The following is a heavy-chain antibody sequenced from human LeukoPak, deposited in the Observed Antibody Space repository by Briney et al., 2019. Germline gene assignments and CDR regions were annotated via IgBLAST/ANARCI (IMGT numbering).Heavy chain of an antibody. Sequence: GGSLRLSCAASGFTFSSYAMSWVRQAPGKGLEWVGFIRSKAYGGTTEYAASVKGRFTISRDDSKSIAYLQMNSLKTEDTAVYYCTRVWGNTRSLPAAYWGQGTLVTVSS. CDR1: GFTFSSYA. CDR2: IRSKAYGGTT. J-gene: IGHJ4*02. D-gene: IGHD2-2*01. CDR3: TRVWGNTRSLPAAY. V-gene: IGHV3-49*04.